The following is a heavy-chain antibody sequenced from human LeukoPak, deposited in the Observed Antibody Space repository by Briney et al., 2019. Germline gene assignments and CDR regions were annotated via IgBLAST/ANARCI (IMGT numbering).Heavy chain of an antibody. Sequence: SETLSLTCAVYGGSLSGYYWSWIRQPPGKGLEWIGEINHSGSTNYNLSLKSRVTISVDTSKNQFSLKLSSVTAADTAVYYCARSSMPRGWYFDLWGRGTLVTVSS. D-gene: IGHD2/OR15-2a*01. V-gene: IGHV4-34*01. J-gene: IGHJ2*01. CDR2: INHSGST. CDR1: GGSLSGYY. CDR3: ARSSMPRGWYFDL.